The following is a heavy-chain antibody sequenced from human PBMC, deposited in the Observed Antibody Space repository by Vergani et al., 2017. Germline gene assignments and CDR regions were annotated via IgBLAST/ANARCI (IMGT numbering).Heavy chain of an antibody. J-gene: IGHJ6*03. Sequence: QVQLQQWGGGLLKPSETLSLTCVVNGGSFTSYHWTWIRQSPGEGLEWVGDIDHTGRPDYNPSLKSRLTMSVDKFRNQFSLTLNSVTATDTAIYFCARVNTETSGHLYYYYYMDVWGQGTAVTVS. D-gene: IGHD4-11*01. CDR2: IDHTGRP. V-gene: IGHV4-34*01. CDR3: ARVNTETSGHLYYYYYMDV. CDR1: GGSFTSYH.